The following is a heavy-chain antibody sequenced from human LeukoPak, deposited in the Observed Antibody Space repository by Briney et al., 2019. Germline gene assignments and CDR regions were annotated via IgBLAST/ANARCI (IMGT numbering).Heavy chain of an antibody. J-gene: IGHJ5*02. CDR2: ISSSSSYI. Sequence: GGSLRLSCAASGFTSNSYSMNWVRQAPGKGLEWVSSISSSSSYIYYADSVKGRFTISRDNAKNSLYLQMNSLRAEDTAVYYCARGHGRYGYCSGGSCKFDPWGQGTLVTASS. V-gene: IGHV3-21*01. CDR1: GFTSNSYS. CDR3: ARGHGRYGYCSGGSCKFDP. D-gene: IGHD2-15*01.